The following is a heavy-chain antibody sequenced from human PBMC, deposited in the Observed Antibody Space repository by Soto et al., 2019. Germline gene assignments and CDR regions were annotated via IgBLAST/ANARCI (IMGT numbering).Heavy chain of an antibody. CDR2: ISGSGGST. CDR1: GFTFSSYA. D-gene: IGHD1-26*01. Sequence: EVQLLESGGGLVQPGGSLRLSCAASGFTFSSYAMSWVRQAPGKGLEWVSAISGSGGSTYYADSVKGLFTISRDNSKNTLYLQMNSLRAEDTAVYYCAKSRAWEQGGWCDPWGQGTLVTVSS. V-gene: IGHV3-23*01. J-gene: IGHJ5*02. CDR3: AKSRAWEQGGWCDP.